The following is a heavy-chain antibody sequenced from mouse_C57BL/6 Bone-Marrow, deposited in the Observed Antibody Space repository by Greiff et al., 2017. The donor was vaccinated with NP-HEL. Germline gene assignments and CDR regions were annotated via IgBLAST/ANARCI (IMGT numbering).Heavy chain of an antibody. CDR3: AREDYYGSSYDAMDY. J-gene: IGHJ4*01. CDR2: IDPSDRYT. V-gene: IGHV1-69*01. CDR1: GYTFTSYW. Sequence: QVQLQQPGAELVMPGASVKLSCKASGYTFTSYWMHWVKQRPGQGLEWIGEIDPSDRYTNYNQKFKGKSTLTVDKSSSTAYMQLSSLTAEDSAVYYCAREDYYGSSYDAMDYWGQGTSVTVSS. D-gene: IGHD1-1*01.